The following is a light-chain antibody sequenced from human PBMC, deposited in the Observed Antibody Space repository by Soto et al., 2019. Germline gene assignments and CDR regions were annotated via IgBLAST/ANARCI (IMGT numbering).Light chain of an antibody. CDR1: SSNIGRNS. CDR3: GTWDNSLSGVV. V-gene: IGLV1-51*01. CDR2: DNN. Sequence: QSVLTQPPSVSAAPGQKVTISCSGSSSNIGRNSVSWYQQLPGAAPKLLIYDNNKRPSGIPDRFSGSKSDTSATLDITGLQTGDEADYYCGTWDNSLSGVVFGGGTQLTVL. J-gene: IGLJ2*01.